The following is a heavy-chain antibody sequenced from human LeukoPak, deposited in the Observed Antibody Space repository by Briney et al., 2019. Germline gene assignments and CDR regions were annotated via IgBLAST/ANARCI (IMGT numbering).Heavy chain of an antibody. CDR2: ISGSGSST. Sequence: GGSLRLSCAASGFTFSSYAMSWVRQAPGKGLEWVSDISGSGSSTFYADSVKGRFTISRDNSKNTLYLQMNSLRAEDTAVYYCAKVSEDIVVVPAAINPPDFDYWGQGTLVTVSS. V-gene: IGHV3-23*01. D-gene: IGHD2-2*01. J-gene: IGHJ4*02. CDR3: AKVSEDIVVVPAAINPPDFDY. CDR1: GFTFSSYA.